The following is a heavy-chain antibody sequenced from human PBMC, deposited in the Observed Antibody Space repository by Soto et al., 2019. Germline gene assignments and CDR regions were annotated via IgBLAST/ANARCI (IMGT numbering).Heavy chain of an antibody. J-gene: IGHJ5*02. D-gene: IGHD6-13*01. CDR1: GGSISSSNW. CDR2: IYHSGST. CDR3: ARREREAGTDWRFDP. V-gene: IGHV4-4*02. Sequence: SETLSLTCAVSGGSISSSNWWSWVRHPPGKGLEWIGEIYHSGSTNYNPSLKSRVTISVDKSKNRFSLKLSSVTAADTAVYYCARREREAGTDWRFDPWGQGTLVTVSS.